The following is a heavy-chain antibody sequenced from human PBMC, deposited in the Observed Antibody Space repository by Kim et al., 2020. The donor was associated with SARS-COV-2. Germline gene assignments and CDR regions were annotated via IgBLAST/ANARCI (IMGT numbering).Heavy chain of an antibody. Sequence: ASVKVSCKASGYTFTGYYMHWVRQAPGQGLEWMGWINPNSGGTNYAQKFQGWVTMTRDTSISTAYMELSRLRSDDTAVYYCARDAVEYSSGWSFFNWFDPWGQGTLVTVSS. CDR2: INPNSGGT. CDR3: ARDAVEYSSGWSFFNWFDP. CDR1: GYTFTGYY. J-gene: IGHJ5*02. V-gene: IGHV1-2*04. D-gene: IGHD6-19*01.